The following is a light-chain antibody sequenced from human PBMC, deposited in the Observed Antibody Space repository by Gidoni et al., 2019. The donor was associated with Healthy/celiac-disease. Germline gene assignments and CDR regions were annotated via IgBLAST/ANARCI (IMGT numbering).Light chain of an antibody. CDR1: QSVSSY. J-gene: IGKJ1*01. CDR2: DAS. Sequence: IVLTQSPATLPLSPGERATLSCRASQSVSSYLAWYQQKPGQAPRLLIYDASNRATGIPAMFSGSASATDFILTISSLEPEDFAVYYCLQSSNSWTFGQXTKVEI. CDR3: LQSSNSWT. V-gene: IGKV3-11*01.